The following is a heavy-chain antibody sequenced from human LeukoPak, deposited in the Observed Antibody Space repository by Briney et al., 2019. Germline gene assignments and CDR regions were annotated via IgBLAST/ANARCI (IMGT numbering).Heavy chain of an antibody. CDR1: GFTFSSYG. D-gene: IGHD6-13*01. V-gene: IGHV3-30*18. J-gene: IGHJ6*02. CDR3: AKDGYYSSSWYYYYYGMDV. Sequence: PGGSLRLSCAASGFTFSSYGMHWVRQAPGKGLEWVAVISYDGSNKYYADSVKGRFTISRDNSKNTLYLQMNSLRAEDTAVYYCAKDGYYSSSWYYYYYGMDVWGQGTTVTVSS. CDR2: ISYDGSNK.